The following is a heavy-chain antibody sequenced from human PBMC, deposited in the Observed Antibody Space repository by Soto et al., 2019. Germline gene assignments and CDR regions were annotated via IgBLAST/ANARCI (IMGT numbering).Heavy chain of an antibody. J-gene: IGHJ6*03. V-gene: IGHV1-8*01. CDR1: GYTFTSYD. D-gene: IGHD3-10*01. Sequence: QVQLVQSGAEVKKPGASVKVSCKASGYTFTSYDINWVRQATGQGLEWMGWMNPNSGNTGYAQKFQGRVTMTRNTSISTAYMELSSLRSEDTAVYYCARTYYYGSGTVYYYYYMDVWGKGTTVTVSS. CDR2: MNPNSGNT. CDR3: ARTYYYGSGTVYYYYYMDV.